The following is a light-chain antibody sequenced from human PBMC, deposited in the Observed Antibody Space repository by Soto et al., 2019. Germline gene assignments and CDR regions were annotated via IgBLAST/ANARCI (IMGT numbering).Light chain of an antibody. CDR3: MQGLQTPIT. J-gene: IGKJ5*01. CDR2: LGS. Sequence: DIVMTQSPFSLPVTPGEPASISCRSSQSLLHTNGYNYLDWYLQKPGQSPQLLIYLGSNRASGVPDRFSGSGSGTDFTLKISRVEAEDVGIHYCMQGLQTPITFGQGTRLEIK. V-gene: IGKV2-28*01. CDR1: QSLLHTNGYNY.